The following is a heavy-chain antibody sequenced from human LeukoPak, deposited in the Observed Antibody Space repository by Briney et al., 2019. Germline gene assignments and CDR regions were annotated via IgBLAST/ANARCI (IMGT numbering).Heavy chain of an antibody. CDR1: GFTFSNHS. D-gene: IGHD3-10*01. CDR3: VGGPYFDY. V-gene: IGHV3-48*01. Sequence: GGSLRLSCPASGFTFSNHSWNWVRQAPGKGLQWVAYISVRGTITHYADSVKSRFTISRDNTNNSLYLQMNSLRVEDTGVYYCVGGPYFDYWGQETLVTVSS. CDR2: ISVRGTIT. J-gene: IGHJ4*02.